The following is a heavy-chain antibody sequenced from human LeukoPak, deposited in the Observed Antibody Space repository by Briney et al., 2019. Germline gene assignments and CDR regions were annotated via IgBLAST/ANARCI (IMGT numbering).Heavy chain of an antibody. CDR3: ARDEWFGELGYFDY. Sequence: SQTLSLTCTVSGGSISSGAYYWSWIRQPPGKGLEWIGYIYHSGSTNYNPSLKSRVTISVDTSKNQFSLKLSSVTAADTAVYYCARDEWFGELGYFDYWGQGTLVTVSS. V-gene: IGHV4-61*08. J-gene: IGHJ4*02. D-gene: IGHD3-10*01. CDR2: IYHSGST. CDR1: GGSISSGAYY.